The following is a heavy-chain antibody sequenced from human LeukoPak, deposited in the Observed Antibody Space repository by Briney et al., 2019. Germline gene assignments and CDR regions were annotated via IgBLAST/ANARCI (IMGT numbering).Heavy chain of an antibody. Sequence: GGSLRLSCAASGFTFSSSAMSWVRQAPGKGLEWVSAISNNGGYTYYADSVQGRFTISRDNSKNTLYLQMNSLRAEDTAVYYCAKVLPSSASSDYWGQGTLVTVSS. D-gene: IGHD6-19*01. J-gene: IGHJ4*02. CDR2: ISNNGGYT. V-gene: IGHV3-23*01. CDR1: GFTFSSSA. CDR3: AKVLPSSASSDY.